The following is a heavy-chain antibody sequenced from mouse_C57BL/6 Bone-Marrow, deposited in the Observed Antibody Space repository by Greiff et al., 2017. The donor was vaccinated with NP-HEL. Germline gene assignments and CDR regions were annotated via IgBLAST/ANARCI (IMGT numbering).Heavy chain of an antibody. V-gene: IGHV5-4*01. CDR3: ARNFPYYGSSRFAY. CDR2: ISDGGSYT. CDR1: GFTFSSYA. J-gene: IGHJ3*01. Sequence: VQLKQSGGGLVKPGGSLKLSCAASGFTFSSYAMSWVRQTPEKRLEWVATISDGGSYTYYPDNVKGRFTISRDNAKNNLYLQMSHLKSEDTAMYYCARNFPYYGSSRFAYWGQGTLVTVSA. D-gene: IGHD1-1*01.